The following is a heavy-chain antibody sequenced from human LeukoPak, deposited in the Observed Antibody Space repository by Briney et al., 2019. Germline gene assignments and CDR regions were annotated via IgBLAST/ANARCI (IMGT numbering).Heavy chain of an antibody. CDR2: IDPSDSYT. Sequence: GESLKISCKGSGYSFTSYWISWVRQMPGKGLEWMGRIDPSDSYTNYSPSFQGHVTISADKSISTAYLQWSSLKASDTAMYYCVLSSGYSYYYYYYGMDVWGQGTTVTVSS. J-gene: IGHJ6*02. CDR3: VLSSGYSYYYYYYGMDV. CDR1: GYSFTSYW. V-gene: IGHV5-10-1*01. D-gene: IGHD3-22*01.